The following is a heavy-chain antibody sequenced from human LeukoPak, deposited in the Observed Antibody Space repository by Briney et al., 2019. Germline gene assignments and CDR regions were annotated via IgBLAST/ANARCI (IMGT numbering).Heavy chain of an antibody. Sequence: GGSLRLSCAASGFTFDNYGLSWVRQAPGKGLEWVSYISSSGSTIYYADSVKGRFTISRDNAKNSLYLQMNSLRAEDTAVYYCAELGITMIGGVWGKGTTVTISS. V-gene: IGHV3-48*03. CDR1: GFTFDNYG. J-gene: IGHJ6*04. CDR2: ISSSGSTI. CDR3: AELGITMIGGV. D-gene: IGHD3-10*02.